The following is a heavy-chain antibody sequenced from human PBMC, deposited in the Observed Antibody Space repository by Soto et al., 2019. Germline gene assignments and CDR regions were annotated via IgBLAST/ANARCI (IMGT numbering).Heavy chain of an antibody. CDR1: GFTFKNYD. Sequence: EVQLLESGGGLVQPGGSLRLSCVASGFTFKNYDMRWVRQAPGKGLEWVSGISGSGAITYYADSARGRFTISRDNSKNTLYLQLNSLRAEDTAIYYCAKDRQFRSYYESAGHYNNWGQGTLVTVSS. V-gene: IGHV3-23*01. CDR2: ISGSGAIT. D-gene: IGHD3-10*01. J-gene: IGHJ4*02. CDR3: AKDRQFRSYYESAGHYNN.